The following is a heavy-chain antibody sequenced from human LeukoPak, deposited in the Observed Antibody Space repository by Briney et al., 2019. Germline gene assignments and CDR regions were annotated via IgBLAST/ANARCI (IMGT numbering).Heavy chain of an antibody. V-gene: IGHV3-23*01. J-gene: IGHJ4*02. CDR3: ARDVGPGAFFDY. CDR2: IDSSGGNT. Sequence: GGSLRLSCVASRFIFNMYGMAWVRQAPGKGPGWVSTIDSSGGNTHYADSLKGRFIISRDNSRDTVYLQMNSLRLEGTATYYCARDVGPGAFFDYWGQGSTVTVSS. CDR1: RFIFNMYG. D-gene: IGHD3-10*01.